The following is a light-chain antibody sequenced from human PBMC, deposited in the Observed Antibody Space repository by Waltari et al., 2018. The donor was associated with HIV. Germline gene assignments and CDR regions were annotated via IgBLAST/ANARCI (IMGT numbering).Light chain of an antibody. CDR1: SSDIGGYDY. V-gene: IGLV2-14*01. CDR2: GVS. CDR3: SAYTSISTLAV. Sequence: QSALTQPASVSGSPGQSITISCTGTSSDIGGYDYVSWSQQHPGKAPKLMIDGVSSRPSGVANRFPGSRSGNTASLTIAGLQAEDEADYYCSAYTSISTLAVFGGGTKLTVL. J-gene: IGLJ2*01.